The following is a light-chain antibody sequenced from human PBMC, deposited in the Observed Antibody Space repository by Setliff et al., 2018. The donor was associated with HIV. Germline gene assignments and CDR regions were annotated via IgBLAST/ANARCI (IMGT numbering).Light chain of an antibody. CDR2: EVS. CDR1: SSDVGGYNY. V-gene: IGLV2-14*01. Sequence: QSALAQPASVSGSPGQSITMSCTGTSSDVGGYNYVSWYQQHPGKAPKLIIYEVSNRPSGVSNRFSASKSGNTASLTISGLQTDDEADYYCCSYTTSSTYVFGTGTRSP. CDR3: CSYTTSSTYV. J-gene: IGLJ1*01.